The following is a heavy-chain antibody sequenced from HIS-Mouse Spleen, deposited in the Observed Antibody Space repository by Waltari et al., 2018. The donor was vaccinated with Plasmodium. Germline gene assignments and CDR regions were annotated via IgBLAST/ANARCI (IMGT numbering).Heavy chain of an antibody. Sequence: QVTLRESGPALVKPTQTLTLTCTFSGFSLSTSGMCVSWIRQPPGKALEWLARIDWDDDKYYSTSLKTRFTISKDTSKNQVVLTMTNMDPVDTATYYCARTTYSSSSAKYYYYGMDVWGQGTTVTVSS. D-gene: IGHD6-6*01. CDR1: GFSLSTSGMC. V-gene: IGHV2-70*15. CDR3: ARTTYSSSSAKYYYYGMDV. J-gene: IGHJ6*02. CDR2: IDWDDDK.